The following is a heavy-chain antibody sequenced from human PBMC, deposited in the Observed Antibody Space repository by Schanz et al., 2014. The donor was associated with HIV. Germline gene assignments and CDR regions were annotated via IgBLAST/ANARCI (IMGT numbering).Heavy chain of an antibody. J-gene: IGHJ3*01. CDR1: GYTFTDYF. Sequence: QVQLVQSGAEVKKPGASVKVSCKASGYTFTDYFMHWVRQAPGQGLEWMGWINTNTRGNTIYAQKFQGRVTMTRDMSVSTAYMELRSLRPDDTAVYYCARDAGRSSDDAFDVWGHGTLVTVSS. D-gene: IGHD2-2*01. V-gene: IGHV1-2*02. CDR3: ARDAGRSSDDAFDV. CDR2: INTNTRGNT.